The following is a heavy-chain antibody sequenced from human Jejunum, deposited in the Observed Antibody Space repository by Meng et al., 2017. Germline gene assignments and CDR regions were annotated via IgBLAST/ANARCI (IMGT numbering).Heavy chain of an antibody. CDR1: GGPISSSGYY. Sequence: SETLSLTCTVPGGPISSSGYYWGWIRQPPGKGLEWIGNINYSGSTYYTPSLKSRVTISVDTSKNQFSLKLSSVTAADTAVYYCARAFLYYDTRGSPYYFDYWGQGTLVTVSS. D-gene: IGHD3-22*01. CDR3: ARAFLYYDTRGSPYYFDY. CDR2: INYSGST. J-gene: IGHJ4*02. V-gene: IGHV4-39*07.